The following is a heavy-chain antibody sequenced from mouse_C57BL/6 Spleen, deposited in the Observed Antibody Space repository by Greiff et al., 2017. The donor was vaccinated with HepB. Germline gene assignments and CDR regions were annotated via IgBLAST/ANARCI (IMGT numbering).Heavy chain of an antibody. CDR1: GYTFTSYT. CDR2: INPSSGYT. CDR3: ARRDEGFAY. V-gene: IGHV1-4*01. J-gene: IGHJ3*01. Sequence: QVQLKQSGAELARPGASVKMSCKASGYTFTSYTMHWVKQRPGQGLEWIGYINPSSGYTKYNQKFKDKATLTADRSSSTAYMQLSSLTSEDSAVYYCARRDEGFAYWGQGTLVTVSA.